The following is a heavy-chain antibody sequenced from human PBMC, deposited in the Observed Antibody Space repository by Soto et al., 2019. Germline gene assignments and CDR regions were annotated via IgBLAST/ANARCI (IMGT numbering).Heavy chain of an antibody. CDR2: ISAYNGNT. CDR1: GYPFTSYG. Sequence: QVQLVQYGAEVKKPGASVKVSCKASGYPFTSYGISWVRQAPGQVLEWMGWISAYNGNTNYAQKLKVRVTMTTDTSTSTDYMELRSLRSDDTAVYYCARDFPNIAARPWLRCGYFDYWGQGTLVTVSS. D-gene: IGHD6-6*01. V-gene: IGHV1-18*04. J-gene: IGHJ4*02. CDR3: ARDFPNIAARPWLRCGYFDY.